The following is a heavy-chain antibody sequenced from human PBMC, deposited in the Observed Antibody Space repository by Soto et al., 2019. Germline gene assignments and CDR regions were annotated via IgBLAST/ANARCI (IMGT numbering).Heavy chain of an antibody. CDR2: INSDGRNT. Sequence: EVQLVESGGGLVQPGGSLRLSCAASGFTFSNYWMHWVRQVPGKGLVWVSRINSDGRNTSYADFVKGRFTISRDNAKNTLYLQMDSLGAEDTAVYCCARLLAVAGINYWGQGTLVTVSS. CDR3: ARLLAVAGINY. V-gene: IGHV3-74*01. CDR1: GFTFSNYW. J-gene: IGHJ4*02. D-gene: IGHD6-19*01.